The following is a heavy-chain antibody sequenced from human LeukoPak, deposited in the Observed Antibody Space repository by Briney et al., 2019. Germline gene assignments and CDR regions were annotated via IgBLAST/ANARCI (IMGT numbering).Heavy chain of an antibody. D-gene: IGHD5-12*01. CDR2: ISSSSSYI. Sequence: GGSLRLSCAASGFTFSSYSMNWVRQAPGKGLEWVSSISSSSSYIYYADSVKGRFTISRDNAKNLLYLQMNSLRAEDTAVYYCARVYSGYDSDYFDYWGQGTLVTVSS. CDR1: GFTFSSYS. V-gene: IGHV3-21*01. CDR3: ARVYSGYDSDYFDY. J-gene: IGHJ4*02.